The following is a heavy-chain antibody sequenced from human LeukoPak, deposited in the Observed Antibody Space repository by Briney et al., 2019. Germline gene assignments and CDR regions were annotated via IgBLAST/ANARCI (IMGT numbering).Heavy chain of an antibody. J-gene: IGHJ4*02. CDR2: INHSRTT. CDR1: GGSISGYY. D-gene: IGHD3-10*01. V-gene: IGHV4-34*01. CDR3: ARGVTPGWFGELLGYFDY. Sequence: SETLSLTCAVDGGSISGYYWSWIRQPPGQGLEWIGEINHSRTTDYNASLKSRVTISVDRSKNQFSLKLSSVTAADTAVYYCARGVTPGWFGELLGYFDYWGQGTLVTVSS.